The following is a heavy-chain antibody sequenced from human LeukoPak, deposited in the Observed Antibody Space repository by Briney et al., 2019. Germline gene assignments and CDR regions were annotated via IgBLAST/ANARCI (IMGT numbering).Heavy chain of an antibody. CDR3: ARRHGSSWADFDY. J-gene: IGHJ4*02. CDR1: GFTFSSYA. Sequence: GGSLRLSYAASGFTFSSYAMSWVRQAPGKGLEWVSYISSSSNTIYYADSVKGRFTISRDNAKNSLYLQMNSLRDEDTAVYYCARRHGSSWADFDYWGQGTLVTVSS. V-gene: IGHV3-48*02. CDR2: ISSSSNTI. D-gene: IGHD6-6*01.